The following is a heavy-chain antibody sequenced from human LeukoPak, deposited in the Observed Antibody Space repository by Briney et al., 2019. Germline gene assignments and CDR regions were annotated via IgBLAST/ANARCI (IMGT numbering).Heavy chain of an antibody. CDR1: GYSINNYW. V-gene: IGHV5-51*01. CDR2: IYPADSDI. CDR3: ARQEYCSGASCYTWFDP. J-gene: IGHJ5*02. Sequence: GESLKISCKGSGYSINNYWIAWVRQMPGKGLEWMGVIYPADSDIRYSPSFQGQVTISADKSISTAYLQWNSLKASDTAMYYCARQEYCSGASCYTWFDPWGQGTLVTVSS. D-gene: IGHD2-15*01.